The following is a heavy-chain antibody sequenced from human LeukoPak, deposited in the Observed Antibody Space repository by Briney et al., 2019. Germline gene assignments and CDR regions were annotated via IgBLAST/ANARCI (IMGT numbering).Heavy chain of an antibody. D-gene: IGHD6-13*01. J-gene: IGHJ4*02. CDR2: INPNSGGT. V-gene: IGHV1-2*02. CDR3: ARGMAAAGTIDY. CDR1: VYTFTGYY. Sequence: ASVKVSCKASVYTFTGYYMHWVRQAPGQELEWMGWINPNSGGTNYAQKFQGRVTMTRDTSISTAYMELSRLRSDDTAVYYCARGMAAAGTIDYWGQGTLVTVSS.